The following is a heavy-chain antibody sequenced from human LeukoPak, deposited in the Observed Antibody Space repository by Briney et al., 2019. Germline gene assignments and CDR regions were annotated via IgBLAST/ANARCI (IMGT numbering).Heavy chain of an antibody. V-gene: IGHV4-4*07. CDR1: GGSISNYH. Sequence: SETLSLTCTVSGGSISNYHWSWIRQPAGKGLEWIGQIHTSGSTNYNPPLKSRVTMSVDTPENQLSLTIRSVTAADTAVYYCARRDISSGWSFDYWGQGSLVTVSS. CDR2: IHTSGST. CDR3: ARRDISSGWSFDY. J-gene: IGHJ4*02. D-gene: IGHD6-19*01.